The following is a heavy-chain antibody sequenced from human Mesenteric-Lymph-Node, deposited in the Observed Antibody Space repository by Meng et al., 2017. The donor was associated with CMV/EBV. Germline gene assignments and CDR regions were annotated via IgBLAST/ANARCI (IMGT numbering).Heavy chain of an antibody. V-gene: IGHV2-5*01. CDR2: IYWHDDK. J-gene: IGHJ4*02. CDR1: GFSLSASPVG. D-gene: IGHD6-6*01. Sequence: CTFSGFSLSASPVGVGWIRQPPGKALEWLALIYWHDDKRYSPSLSHRLTITKDTSKNQVVLALTNMDPVDTATYYCARMDSSLAPNYWGQGTLVTVSS. CDR3: ARMDSSLAPNY.